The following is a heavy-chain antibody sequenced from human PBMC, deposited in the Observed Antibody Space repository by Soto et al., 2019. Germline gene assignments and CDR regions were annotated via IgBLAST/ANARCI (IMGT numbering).Heavy chain of an antibody. CDR2: ISAYNGNT. Sequence: ASVKVSCKASGYTFTSYGISWVRQAPGQGLEWMGWISAYNGNTNYAQKLQGRVTMTTDTSTSTAYMELRSLRSDDTAVYYCARVGPGGVHGHYYMDVRGKRTTVTVSS. CDR3: ARVGPGGVHGHYYMDV. V-gene: IGHV1-18*01. CDR1: GYTFTSYG. D-gene: IGHD3-16*01. J-gene: IGHJ6*03.